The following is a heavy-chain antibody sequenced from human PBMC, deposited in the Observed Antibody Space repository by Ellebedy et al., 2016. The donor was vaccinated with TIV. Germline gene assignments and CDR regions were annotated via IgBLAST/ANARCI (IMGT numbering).Heavy chain of an antibody. V-gene: IGHV4-59*01. CDR1: GGSISSYY. CDR2: IYYSGST. Sequence: SETLSLXXTVSGGSISSYYWSWIRQPPGKGLEWIGYIYYSGSTNYNPSLKSRVTISVDTSKNQFSLKLSSVTAADTAVYYCARYGDAYNFVYWGQGTLVTVSS. J-gene: IGHJ4*02. D-gene: IGHD5-24*01. CDR3: ARYGDAYNFVY.